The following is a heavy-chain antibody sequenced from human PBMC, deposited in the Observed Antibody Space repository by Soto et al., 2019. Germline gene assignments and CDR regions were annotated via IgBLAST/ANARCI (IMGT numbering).Heavy chain of an antibody. CDR3: AREGIAAAGTDYGAFDI. CDR2: FTRAGNT. Sequence: GGSLRLSWAASGCPFSSYAMSWVSKATGKGLEWVSTFTRAGNTHYADSVKGRFTISRDNSKNTLYLQMNSLRAEDTAVYYCAREGIAAAGTDYGAFDIWGQGTMVTVSS. V-gene: IGHV3-23*01. CDR1: GCPFSSYA. J-gene: IGHJ3*02. D-gene: IGHD6-13*01.